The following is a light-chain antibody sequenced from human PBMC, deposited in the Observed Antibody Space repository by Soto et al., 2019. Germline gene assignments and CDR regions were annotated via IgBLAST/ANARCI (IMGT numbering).Light chain of an antibody. CDR3: QRYINWPLS. Sequence: EIVMAQPPATLSVSPGERAMLSCRASQTISRNLAWYQQKPGQAPRLLIHGASTRAPGFPARFSGSRSGTEFTLTINSLQSGDFAVYYCQRYINWPLSFGGGTKV. CDR1: QTISRN. V-gene: IGKV3-15*01. J-gene: IGKJ4*01. CDR2: GAS.